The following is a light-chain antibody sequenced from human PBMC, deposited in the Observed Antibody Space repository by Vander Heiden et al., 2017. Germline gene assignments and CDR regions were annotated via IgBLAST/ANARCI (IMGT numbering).Light chain of an antibody. CDR3: QQYYSSPIS. V-gene: IGKV4-1*01. J-gene: IGKJ5*01. CDR2: GAS. Sequence: DIVMTQSPDSLAVPLGERATINCKSSQSVLYSSNNENYLAWYQQKSGQPPKLLIYGASTRESGVPDRFSGSGSGTDFTLTISSLQAEDVAVYYCQQYYSSPISFGQGTRLEIK. CDR1: QSVLYSSNNENY.